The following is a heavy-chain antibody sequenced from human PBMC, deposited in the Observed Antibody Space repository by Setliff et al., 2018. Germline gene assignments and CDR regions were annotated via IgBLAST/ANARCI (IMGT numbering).Heavy chain of an antibody. D-gene: IGHD3-3*01. Sequence: ASVKVSCKASGYTFTSYDINWVRQATGQGLEWMGWINPNSGGTNYAQKFQGWVTMTRDTSISTAYMELSRLRPDDTAVYYCARGRDFWSGYLVYWGQGTLVTVSS. CDR3: ARGRDFWSGYLVY. CDR2: INPNSGGT. CDR1: GYTFTSYD. J-gene: IGHJ4*02. V-gene: IGHV1-2*04.